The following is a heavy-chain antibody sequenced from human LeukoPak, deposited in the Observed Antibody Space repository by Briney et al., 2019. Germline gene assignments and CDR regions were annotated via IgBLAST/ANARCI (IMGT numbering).Heavy chain of an antibody. Sequence: PGGSLRLSCAASGFTLSSHTMNWVRQAPGKGLEWVSSISSSSSYIYYADSVKGRFTISRDNAKNSLYLQMNRLRPEDTAMYYCARDEGFCSSTTCYTYDYWGQGTLVTVSS. D-gene: IGHD2-2*02. CDR3: ARDEGFCSSTTCYTYDY. J-gene: IGHJ4*02. CDR2: ISSSSSYI. V-gene: IGHV3-21*01. CDR1: GFTLSSHT.